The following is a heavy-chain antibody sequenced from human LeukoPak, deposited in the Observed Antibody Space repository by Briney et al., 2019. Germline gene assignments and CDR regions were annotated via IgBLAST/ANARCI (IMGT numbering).Heavy chain of an antibody. CDR2: ISWNSGSI. Sequence: GGSLRLSCAASGLTFDDYAMHRVRQAPGKGLEWVSGISWNSGSIGYADSVKGRFTISRDNAKNSLYLQMNSLRAEDTALYYRAKDISAMIVTVFDYWGQGALVTVSS. CDR1: GLTFDDYA. V-gene: IGHV3-9*01. CDR3: AKDISAMIVTVFDY. D-gene: IGHD3-22*01. J-gene: IGHJ4*02.